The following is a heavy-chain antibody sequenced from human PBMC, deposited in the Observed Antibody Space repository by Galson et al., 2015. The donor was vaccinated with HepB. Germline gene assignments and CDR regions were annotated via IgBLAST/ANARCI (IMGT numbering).Heavy chain of an antibody. CDR3: ARDANKWTPGGYLDL. CDR1: GDSISNYY. V-gene: IGHV4-4*07. Sequence: ETLSLTCTVSGDSISNYYWNWIRHRAGKGLEYIGRIYSSGSADYSPSLKSRVTMSVDTSKDQVSLKVTSVTAADTAVYYCARDANKWTPGGYLDLWGRGTLVTV. CDR2: IYSSGSA. J-gene: IGHJ2*01. D-gene: IGHD2-8*02.